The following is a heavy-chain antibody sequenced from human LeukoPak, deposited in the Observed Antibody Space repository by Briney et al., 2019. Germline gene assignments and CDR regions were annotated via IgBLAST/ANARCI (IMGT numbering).Heavy chain of an antibody. J-gene: IGHJ4*02. D-gene: IGHD3-22*01. V-gene: IGHV3-53*01. CDR1: GFTVSSNY. CDR3: ALQNDSSPFDY. Sequence: GGSLRLSCAASGFTVSSNYMSWVRQAPGKGLEWVSVIYRGGSTDYADSVKGRFTISRDNSKNTLYLKMNSLRAEDTAVYYCALQNDSSPFDYWGQGTLVTVSS. CDR2: IYRGGST.